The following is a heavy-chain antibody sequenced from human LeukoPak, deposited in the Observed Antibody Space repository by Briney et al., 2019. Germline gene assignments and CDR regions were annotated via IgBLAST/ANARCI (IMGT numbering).Heavy chain of an antibody. CDR3: ARQKRDIVDC. CDR1: GGSISSYY. J-gene: IGHJ4*02. D-gene: IGHD2-21*01. CDR2: IYNSGTT. V-gene: IGHV4-59*01. Sequence: SETLSLTCTVSGGSISSYYWTWVRQPPGKGLEWIGYIYNSGTTNYNPSLESRVAMSVDTSKNRFSLRLRSVTAADTAIYFCARQKRDIVDCWGQGTLVTVSS.